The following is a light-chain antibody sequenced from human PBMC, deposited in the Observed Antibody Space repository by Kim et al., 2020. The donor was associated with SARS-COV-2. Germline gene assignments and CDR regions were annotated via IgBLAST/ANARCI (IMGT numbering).Light chain of an antibody. CDR1: QSVRGSH. V-gene: IGKV3-20*01. Sequence: SPGKEATLSCGASQSVRGSHLAWYQQKPGQTPRILIYDASSRVTGISDRFSGSGSGTDFTLTISRLQPKDFAVYYCQQYAASPFTFGGGTKVEIK. CDR3: QQYAASPFT. CDR2: DAS. J-gene: IGKJ4*01.